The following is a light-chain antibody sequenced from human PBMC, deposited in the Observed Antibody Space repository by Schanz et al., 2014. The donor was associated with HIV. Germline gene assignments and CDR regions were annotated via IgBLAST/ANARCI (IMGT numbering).Light chain of an antibody. CDR3: QQYGSS. Sequence: IVLTQSPGTLSLSPGERVTLSCRASQSVSNNYLAWYQQKPGQSPSLLIYGASSRATGIPDRFSGSGSGTDFTLTISRLEPEDFAVYYCQQYGSSFGPGTKVDIK. V-gene: IGKV3-20*01. CDR1: QSVSNNY. J-gene: IGKJ3*01. CDR2: GAS.